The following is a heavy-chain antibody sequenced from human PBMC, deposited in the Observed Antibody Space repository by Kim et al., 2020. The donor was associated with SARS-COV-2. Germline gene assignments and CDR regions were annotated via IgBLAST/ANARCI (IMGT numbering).Heavy chain of an antibody. J-gene: IGHJ4*02. D-gene: IGHD3-22*01. Sequence: DTGKGRFTSPRNNAKNSLYLQMSSLRAEDTALYYCARRSGYYYDSSGYLDYWGQGTLVTVSS. V-gene: IGHV3-20*03. CDR3: ARRSGYYYDSSGYLDY.